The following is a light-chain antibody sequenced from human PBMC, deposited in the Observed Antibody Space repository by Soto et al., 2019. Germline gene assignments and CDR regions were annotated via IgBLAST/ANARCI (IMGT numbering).Light chain of an antibody. Sequence: EVVFTQSPGTLSLSPGERATLSWRASQSVSSTYLGWYQQKPGQAPRLLIYGASSRATDIPARFSGSGSGTDFTLTISSLEPEDLAVYYCQQRSNWPRTFGQGTKV. CDR2: GAS. J-gene: IGKJ1*01. V-gene: IGKV3D-20*02. CDR3: QQRSNWPRT. CDR1: QSVSSTY.